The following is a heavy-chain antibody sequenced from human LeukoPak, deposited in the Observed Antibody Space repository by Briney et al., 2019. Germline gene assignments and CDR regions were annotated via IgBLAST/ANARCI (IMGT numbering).Heavy chain of an antibody. J-gene: IGHJ4*02. D-gene: IGHD2-15*01. Sequence: WMHWVRQAXGKXLMWVSRINTDGSNTHYADSVKGRFTISRDNAKNTLYLQMNGLRVEDTAVYYCVVWGEDRGGHRFDFWGQGTLVTVSS. CDR3: VVWGEDRGGHRFDF. CDR2: INTDGSNT. V-gene: IGHV3-74*01. CDR1: W.